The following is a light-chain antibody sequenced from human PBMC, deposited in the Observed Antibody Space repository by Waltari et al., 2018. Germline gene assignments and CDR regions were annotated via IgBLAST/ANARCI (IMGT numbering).Light chain of an antibody. J-gene: IGLJ2*01. CDR2: KDT. CDR1: ALPRQF. V-gene: IGLV3-25*03. Sequence: SSELTQPPSVSVSPGQTARITCSGDALPRQFASWYQQKPGQAPVIVIYKDTGRPSELPERFPGSSSGTTVTFTISGVQAEDEADYYCQSADASGTYKLFGGGTKLTVL. CDR3: QSADASGTYKL.